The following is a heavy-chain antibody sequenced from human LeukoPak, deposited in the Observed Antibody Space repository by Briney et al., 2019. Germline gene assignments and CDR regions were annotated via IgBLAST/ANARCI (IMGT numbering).Heavy chain of an antibody. V-gene: IGHV2-70*11. Sequence: GSGPTLVNPTQTLTLTCTFSGFSLSTSGMCVRWIRQPPGKALEWLARIDWDDDKYYSTSLKTRLTISKDTSNNQVVLTMTNMDPVDTATYYCARMSIAAANDAFDIWGQGTMVTVSS. CDR1: GFSLSTSGMC. D-gene: IGHD6-13*01. J-gene: IGHJ3*02. CDR2: IDWDDDK. CDR3: ARMSIAAANDAFDI.